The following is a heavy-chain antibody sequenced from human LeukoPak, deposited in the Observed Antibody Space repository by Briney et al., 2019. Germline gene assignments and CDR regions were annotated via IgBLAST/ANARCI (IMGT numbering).Heavy chain of an antibody. CDR3: AKGYSGGPAYYFDH. CDR1: GFTFSSYA. D-gene: IGHD2-15*01. J-gene: IGHJ4*02. CDR2: ISGSGGST. Sequence: PGGSLRLSCAASGFTFSSYAMSWVRQAPGKGLEWVSAISGSGGSTYCADSVKGRFTISRDNAKNSLYLQMDSLRVEDTALYYCAKGYSGGPAYYFDHWGQGALVTVSS. V-gene: IGHV3-23*01.